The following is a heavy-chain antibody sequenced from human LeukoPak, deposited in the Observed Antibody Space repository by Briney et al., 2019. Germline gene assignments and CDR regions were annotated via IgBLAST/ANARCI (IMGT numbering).Heavy chain of an antibody. CDR3: ARGIYGGNSPLVDY. CDR1: GYTCTAYY. CDR2: INPKSGCT. Sequence: ASVKVSCKASGYTCTAYYMHWVRQAPGQGLEWMVWINPKSGCTNYPQNFQCSVTMTRDTSISTAYMELSKLRSDDTAVYYCARGIYGGNSPLVDYWGQGTLVTVSS. V-gene: IGHV1-2*02. J-gene: IGHJ4*02. D-gene: IGHD4-23*01.